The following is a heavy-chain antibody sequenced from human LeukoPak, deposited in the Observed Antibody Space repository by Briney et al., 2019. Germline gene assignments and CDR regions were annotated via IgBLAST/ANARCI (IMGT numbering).Heavy chain of an antibody. D-gene: IGHD3-10*01. CDR3: ARGSVKYDYGSGSYYAFDY. CDR2: ISAYNGNT. J-gene: IGHJ4*02. Sequence: ASVKVSCKASGYIFTSYGITWVRQAPGQGLEWMGWISAYNGNTNYAQKLQGRVTMTTDTSTSTAYMELRSLRSDDTAVYYCARGSVKYDYGSGSYYAFDYWGQGTLVIVSS. CDR1: GYIFTSYG. V-gene: IGHV1-18*04.